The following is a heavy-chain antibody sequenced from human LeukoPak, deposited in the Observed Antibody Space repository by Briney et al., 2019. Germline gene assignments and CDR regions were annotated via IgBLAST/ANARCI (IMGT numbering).Heavy chain of an antibody. V-gene: IGHV4-4*07. J-gene: IGHJ5*02. CDR3: ARDHYDFWSGYYSGWFDP. Sequence: SETLSLTCTVSGGSISSYYWSWIRQPAGKGLEWIGRIYTSGSTNYNPSLKSRVTMSVDTSKNQFSLKLSSVTAADTAVYYCARDHYDFWSGYYSGWFDPWGQGTLVTVSS. CDR2: IYTSGST. D-gene: IGHD3-3*01. CDR1: GGSISSYY.